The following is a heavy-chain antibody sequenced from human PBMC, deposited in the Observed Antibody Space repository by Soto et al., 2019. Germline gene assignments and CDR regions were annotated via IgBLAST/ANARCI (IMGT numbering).Heavy chain of an antibody. J-gene: IGHJ3*02. Sequence: SAKASCKSSAGTLSGYAISWVRQAPGQGLEWMGGIIPIFGTANYAQKFQGRVTITADESTSTAYMELSSLRSEDTAVYYCARVTLGYCSGGSCYGAFDSWGQGTMVIVSS. CDR1: AGTLSGYA. D-gene: IGHD2-15*01. CDR3: ARVTLGYCSGGSCYGAFDS. CDR2: IIPIFGTA. V-gene: IGHV1-69*13.